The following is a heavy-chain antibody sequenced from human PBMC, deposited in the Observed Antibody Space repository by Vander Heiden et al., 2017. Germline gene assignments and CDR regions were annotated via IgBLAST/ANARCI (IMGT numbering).Heavy chain of an antibody. CDR1: GSCIGSPCYS. V-gene: IGHV4-39*01. J-gene: IGHJ4*02. CDR3: ARQGMAMTDFDY. CDR2: IFYGGNT. Sequence: PQLHESRLGLVKPSETLSSTSTASGSCIGSPCYSRGWLRQRPGKGLEWIGSIFYGGNTYYDPCLKSRVTISVDTSKNQFSLKLNSVTAAETAVYYCARQGMAMTDFDYWGQGTLVTVSS.